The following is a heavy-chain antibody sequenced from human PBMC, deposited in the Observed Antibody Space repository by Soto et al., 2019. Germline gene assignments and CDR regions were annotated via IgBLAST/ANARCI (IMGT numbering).Heavy chain of an antibody. V-gene: IGHV4-59*08. CDR3: ARRWGDYFDY. CDR2: IYYSGST. D-gene: IGHD3-16*01. J-gene: IGHJ4*02. Sequence: PSETLSLTCTVSGGSISSYYWSWIRQPPGKGLEWIGYIYYSGSTNYNPSLKSRVTISVDTSKNQFSLKLSSVTAADTAVYYCARRWGDYFDYWGQGILVTVSS. CDR1: GGSISSYY.